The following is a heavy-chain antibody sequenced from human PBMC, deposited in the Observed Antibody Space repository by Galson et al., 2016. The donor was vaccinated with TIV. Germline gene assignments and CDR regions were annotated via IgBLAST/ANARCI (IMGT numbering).Heavy chain of an antibody. V-gene: IGHV3-23*01. D-gene: IGHD3-10*01. Sequence: SLRLSCAVSGFPFRSYNMNWVRQAPGKGLEWVSGISSGGTTYYADSVKGRFTVSRDNSKNTLYLKMSSLRAEDTAVDFCARRDVRGITVVRGVQYYFDYWGQGTLVTVSS. CDR3: ARRDVRGITVVRGVQYYFDY. CDR2: ISSGGTT. J-gene: IGHJ4*02. CDR1: GFPFRSYN.